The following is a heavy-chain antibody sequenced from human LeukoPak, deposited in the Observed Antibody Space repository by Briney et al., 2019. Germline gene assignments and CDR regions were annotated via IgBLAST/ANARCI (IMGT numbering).Heavy chain of an antibody. V-gene: IGHV3-21*01. D-gene: IGHD2-2*01. CDR3: ARSYCSSTSCYVHAFDI. J-gene: IGHJ3*02. CDR1: GFTFSSYS. CDR2: ISSRSTYI. Sequence: GGSLRLSCAASGFTFSSYSMNWVRQAPGKGLEWVSFISSRSTYIYYADSVKGRLTISRDNAKNSLYLQMNSLRAEDTAVYYCARSYCSSTSCYVHAFDIWGQGTMVTVSS.